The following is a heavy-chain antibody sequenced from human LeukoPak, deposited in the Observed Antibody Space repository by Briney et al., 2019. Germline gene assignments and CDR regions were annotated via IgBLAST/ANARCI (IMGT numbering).Heavy chain of an antibody. D-gene: IGHD3-10*01. J-gene: IGHJ4*02. CDR3: ARGGSGSWN. V-gene: IGHV4-61*02. CDR2: IYTSGST. Sequence: TSETLSLTCTVSGGSLNSGSYYWSWIRQPAGKGLEWIGRIYTSGSTNYNPSLKSRVTMSVDTSKNQFSLKLSSVTAADTAVYYCARGGSGSWNWGQGTLVTVSS. CDR1: GGSLNSGSYY.